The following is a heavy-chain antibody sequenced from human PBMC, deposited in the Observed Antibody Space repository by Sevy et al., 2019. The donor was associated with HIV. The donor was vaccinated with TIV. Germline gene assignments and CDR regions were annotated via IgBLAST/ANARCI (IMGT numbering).Heavy chain of an antibody. CDR1: GFPFSNYA. CDR3: AKRRVQSGLSGGGANYGWDV. D-gene: IGHD2-15*01. Sequence: GGSLRLSCAASGFPFSNYAMSWIRQAPGKGLEWVSTLIGGGSRTYSADSVTGRFTISRENSKNTLYLQMNSLRADDTAIYYCAKRRVQSGLSGGGANYGWDVCGHGTTVTVSS. J-gene: IGHJ6*02. CDR2: LIGGGSRT. V-gene: IGHV3-23*01.